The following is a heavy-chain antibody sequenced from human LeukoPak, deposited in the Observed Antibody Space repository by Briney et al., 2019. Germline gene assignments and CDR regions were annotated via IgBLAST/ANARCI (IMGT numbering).Heavy chain of an antibody. J-gene: IGHJ4*02. CDR2: VYYNGNT. CDR1: GGSISTYF. V-gene: IGHV4-59*01. D-gene: IGHD1-26*01. CDR3: ARYGSAWAFDY. Sequence: PSETLSLTCTVSGGSISTYFWNWIRQPPGKGLEWIGYVYYNGNTNYNPSLKSRLTISVDTSKNQFSLKLTSVTAADTAVYYCARYGSAWAFDYWGQGALVTVSS.